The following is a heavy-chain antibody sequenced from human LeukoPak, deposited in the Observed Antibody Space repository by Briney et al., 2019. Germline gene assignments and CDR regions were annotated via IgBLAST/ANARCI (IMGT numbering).Heavy chain of an antibody. V-gene: IGHV3-23*01. CDR1: GFTLSDYY. D-gene: IGHD5-24*01. Sequence: GGSLRLSCAASGFTLSDYYMDWVRQAPGKGLEWVSNISGRDGSTYYADSVKGRFTISRDNSKNTLYLQMNSLRAEDTAVYYCAKSGYNRFDYWGQGTLVTVSS. J-gene: IGHJ4*02. CDR3: AKSGYNRFDY. CDR2: ISGRDGST.